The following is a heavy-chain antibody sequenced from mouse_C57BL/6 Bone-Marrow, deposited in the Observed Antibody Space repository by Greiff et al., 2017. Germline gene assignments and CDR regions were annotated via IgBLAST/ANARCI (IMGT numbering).Heavy chain of an antibody. Sequence: DVQLVESGGGLVKPGGSLKLSCAASGFTFSSYAMSWVRQTPEKRLEWVATISDGGSYTYYPDNVKGRFTISRDNAKNNLYLQMSHLKSEDTAMYYCARDDVVSHFDYWGQGTTLTVSS. J-gene: IGHJ2*01. CDR2: ISDGGSYT. V-gene: IGHV5-4*01. CDR3: ARDDVVSHFDY. CDR1: GFTFSSYA. D-gene: IGHD1-1*01.